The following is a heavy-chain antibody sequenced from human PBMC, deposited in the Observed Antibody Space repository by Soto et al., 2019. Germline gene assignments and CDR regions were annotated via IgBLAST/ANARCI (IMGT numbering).Heavy chain of an antibody. V-gene: IGHV3-15*07. CDR1: GFTFSNAW. Sequence: EVQLVESGGGLVKPGGSLRLSCAASGFTFSNAWMNWVRQAPGKGLEWVGRIKSKTDGGTTDYAAPVKGRFTISRDDSRTTLYPQMNSLKTEDTAVYYCTTLGYCISKSCHQVGYWGQGTLVTVSS. CDR2: IKSKTDGGTT. J-gene: IGHJ4*02. CDR3: TTLGYCISKSCHQVGY. D-gene: IGHD2-2*01.